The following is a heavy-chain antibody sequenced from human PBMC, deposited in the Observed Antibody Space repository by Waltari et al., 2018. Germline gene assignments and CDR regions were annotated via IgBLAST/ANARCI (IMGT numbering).Heavy chain of an antibody. Sequence: QVQLQESGPGLVKPSGTLSLTCAVSGGSISSSNWWSWVRQPPGKGLEWSGEIYHSGSTNYITPVKSGVTISVDKSKNQFSRKLSSVTAADTAVYYCARNYGDPPRNFDYWGQGTLVTVSS. J-gene: IGHJ4*02. CDR2: IYHSGST. CDR1: GGSISSSNW. D-gene: IGHD4-17*01. CDR3: ARNYGDPPRNFDY. V-gene: IGHV4-4*02.